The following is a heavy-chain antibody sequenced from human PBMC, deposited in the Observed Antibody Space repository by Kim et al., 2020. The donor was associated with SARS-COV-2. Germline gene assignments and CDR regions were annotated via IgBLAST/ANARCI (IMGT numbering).Heavy chain of an antibody. J-gene: IGHJ5*01. Sequence: GGSLRLSCAASGFTVEHYAMHWVRQAPGKGLEWLGIIWHDGGKTKYSDSVKGRFTISRDNSRDTVYMDLNSLRVEDTAFYYCAKDGGAGTVSTPDFFLDSWGPGTLVTVSS. CDR1: GFTVEHYA. V-gene: IGHV3-33*03. CDR3: AKDGGAGTVSTPDFFLDS. D-gene: IGHD1-1*01. CDR2: IWHDGGKT.